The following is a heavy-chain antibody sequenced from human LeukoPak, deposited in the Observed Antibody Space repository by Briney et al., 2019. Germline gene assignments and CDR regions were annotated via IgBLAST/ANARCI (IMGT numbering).Heavy chain of an antibody. CDR3: ARDRGSSAYRLDY. CDR2: MNPNSYNT. J-gene: IGHJ4*02. V-gene: IGHV1-8*01. CDR1: GYTFTSYD. D-gene: IGHD3-22*01. Sequence: GASVKVSCKPSGYTFTSYDVNWVRQAAGQGLEWLGWMNPNSYNTVYAQNFQGRVTMTKNTSINTAYMELSGLRSEDTAVYYCARDRGSSAYRLDYWGQGTLITVSS.